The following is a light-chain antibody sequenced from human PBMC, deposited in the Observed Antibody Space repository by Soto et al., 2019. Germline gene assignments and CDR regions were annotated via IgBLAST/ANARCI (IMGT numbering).Light chain of an antibody. J-gene: IGLJ1*01. CDR3: CSFASSSTYV. CDR1: SSDVGAYNY. Sequence: QSALTQPPSASGSPGQSVTVSCTGTSSDVGAYNYVSWYQQHPGKAPKLMIYEVRKRPSGVPARFSASKFGNTASLTISGLQAEDEADYYCCSFASSSTYVFGTGTKLTVL. CDR2: EVR. V-gene: IGLV2-8*01.